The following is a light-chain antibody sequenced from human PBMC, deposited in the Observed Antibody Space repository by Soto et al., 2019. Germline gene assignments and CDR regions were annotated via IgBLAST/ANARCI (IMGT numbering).Light chain of an antibody. CDR3: FSSPSSGTYV. CDR1: SSDVGNYKY. CDR2: EVS. Sequence: QSELTQPASVSGSPGQSITISCTGTSSDVGNYKYVSWYQQHPGKAPKLMICEVSNRPSGVSNRFSGSKSGNTASLTISGLQAEDETPYYCFSSPSSGTYVSGTGAKVIVL. J-gene: IGLJ1*01. V-gene: IGLV2-14*01.